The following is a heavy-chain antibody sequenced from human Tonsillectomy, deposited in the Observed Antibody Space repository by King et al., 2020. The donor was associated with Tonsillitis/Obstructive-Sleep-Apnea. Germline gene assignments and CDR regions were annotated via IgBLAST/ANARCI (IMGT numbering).Heavy chain of an antibody. J-gene: IGHJ6*02. D-gene: IGHD1-26*01. CDR2: IYPDDSDT. CDR1: GYSFINYW. CDR3: ASLTTGEYYPEENYYGLDV. Sequence: VQLVESGAEVKKPGESLKISCTGSGYSFINYWSGWVRQMPEKGLEWMGIIYPDDSDTRYSPSFQGQVTISADKSITTTYLQWSSLTASDTATYYCASLTTGEYYPEENYYGLDVWGQGTRVTVSS. V-gene: IGHV5-51*03.